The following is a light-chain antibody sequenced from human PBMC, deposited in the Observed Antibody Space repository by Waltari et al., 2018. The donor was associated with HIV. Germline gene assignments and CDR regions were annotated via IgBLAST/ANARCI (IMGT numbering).Light chain of an antibody. CDR1: QSVSTW. J-gene: IGKJ3*01. CDR3: QQMNSFS. V-gene: IGKV1-5*03. CDR2: KTS. Sequence: DIQMTQSPSTLSASVGDRVTITCRASQSVSTWLAWYQQNPGKAPKLVIYKTSSLETGVPSRFSGSGSGTEFTLTISDLHPDDFATYNCQQMNSFSFGPGTKVEI.